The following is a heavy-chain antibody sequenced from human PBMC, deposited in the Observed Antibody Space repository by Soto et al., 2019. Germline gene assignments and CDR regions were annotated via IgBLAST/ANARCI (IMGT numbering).Heavy chain of an antibody. CDR2: INAGYGNT. J-gene: IGHJ1*01. CDR3: ARDGGRYSAESFHH. CDR1: GYTFSDFA. Sequence: ASVKVSCKASGYTFSDFAIHWVRQAPGQSLEWMGWINAGYGNTKSSQKFQDRVTITRDTSASTAYMELFSLTSEDTAMYYCARDGGRYSAESFHHWGQGTLVTVSS. V-gene: IGHV1-3*01. D-gene: IGHD6-19*01.